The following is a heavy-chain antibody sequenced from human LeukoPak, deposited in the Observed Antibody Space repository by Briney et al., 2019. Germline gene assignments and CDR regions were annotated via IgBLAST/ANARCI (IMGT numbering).Heavy chain of an antibody. D-gene: IGHD6-13*01. V-gene: IGHV3-30*03. J-gene: IGHJ5*02. CDR1: GFTFSSYG. CDR3: AREGSSWYFNWFDP. Sequence: GGSLRLSCAASGFTFSSYGMHWVRQAPGKGLEWVAVISYDGSNKYYADSVKGRFTISRDNSKNTLYLQMNSQRAEDTAVYYCAREGSSWYFNWFDPWGQGTLVTVSS. CDR2: ISYDGSNK.